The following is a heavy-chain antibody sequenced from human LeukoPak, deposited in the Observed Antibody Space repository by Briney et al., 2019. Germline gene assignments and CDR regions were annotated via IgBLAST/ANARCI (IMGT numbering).Heavy chain of an antibody. CDR1: GFTFSSYA. V-gene: IGHV3-23*01. J-gene: IGHJ4*02. CDR3: ARGYDSSGYSRYFDY. D-gene: IGHD3-22*01. Sequence: GGSLRLSCAASGFTFSSYAMSWVRQAPGKGLEWVSAISGSGGSTYYADSVKGRFTISRVNSKNTLYLQMNSQRAEDTAVYYCARGYDSSGYSRYFDYWGQGTLVTVSS. CDR2: ISGSGGST.